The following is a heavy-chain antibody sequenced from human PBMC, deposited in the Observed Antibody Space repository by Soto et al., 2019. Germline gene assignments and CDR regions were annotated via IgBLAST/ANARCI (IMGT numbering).Heavy chain of an antibody. J-gene: IGHJ4*02. Sequence: EVRLVESGGGLVQPGGSLRLSCAAFGFTVSSNYMTWVRLAPGKGLEWVSLVYSGGATHYAASVKGRFTISTHSSQNTLFLPVNSLRTEDTATYYCVRGRYGSEIHWGQGTKVTVSS. D-gene: IGHD3-10*01. CDR2: VYSGGAT. V-gene: IGHV3-53*04. CDR3: VRGRYGSEIH. CDR1: GFTVSSNY.